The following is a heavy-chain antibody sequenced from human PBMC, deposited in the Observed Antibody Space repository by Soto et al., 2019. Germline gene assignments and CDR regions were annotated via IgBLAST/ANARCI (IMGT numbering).Heavy chain of an antibody. CDR3: EQRNAQQQLVSEWFEP. D-gene: IGHD6-13*01. CDR1: VFPVNTNAVG. CDR2: IYWDDDK. J-gene: IGHJ5*02. V-gene: IGHV2-5*02. Sequence: QITLKESGPTLAKPTQPLTLTCAISVFPVNTNAVGVGWIRQPPGKALEWLALIYWDDDKRYTPSLNNRLIITKDTSKNQVVLTMTNMDPVDTGTYYCEQRNAQQQLVSEWFEPWGQGTLVTVSS.